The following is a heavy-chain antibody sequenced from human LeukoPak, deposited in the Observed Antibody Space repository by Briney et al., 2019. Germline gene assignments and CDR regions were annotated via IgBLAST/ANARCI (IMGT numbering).Heavy chain of an antibody. J-gene: IGHJ4*02. V-gene: IGHV3-30*04. D-gene: IGHD3-22*01. CDR2: ISYDGSNK. CDR1: GFTFSSYA. CDR3: ARDGRYYDSSGYPDY. Sequence: GGSLGLSCAASGFTFSSYAMHWVRQAPGKGLEWVAVISYDGSNKYYADSVKGRFTISRDNSKNTLYLQMNSLRAEDTAVYYCARDGRYYDSSGYPDYWGQGTLVTVSS.